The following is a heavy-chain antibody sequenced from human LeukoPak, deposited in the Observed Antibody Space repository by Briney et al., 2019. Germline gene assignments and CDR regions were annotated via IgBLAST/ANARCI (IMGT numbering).Heavy chain of an antibody. D-gene: IGHD3-10*01. J-gene: IGHJ4*02. Sequence: GASLKVSCKASGYTFTSYDINWVRQATGQGLEWMGWMNPNSGNTGYAQKFQGRVTLTRNTSISTAYMELSSRRSEHTAVYYCARVGSSSFDYWGQGTLVTVSS. CDR1: GYTFTSYD. CDR2: MNPNSGNT. V-gene: IGHV1-8*01. CDR3: ARVGSSSFDY.